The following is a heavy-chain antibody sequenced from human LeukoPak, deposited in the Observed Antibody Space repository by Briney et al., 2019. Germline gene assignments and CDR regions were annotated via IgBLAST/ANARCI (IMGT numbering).Heavy chain of an antibody. Sequence: GGSLRLSCAAPGFTFSSYAMSWVRQAPGKGLEWVSAISGSGGSTYYADSVKGRFTISRDNSKNTLYLQMNSLRAEDTAVYYCAKGLDSSGYYYSAFDIWGQGTMVTVSS. D-gene: IGHD3-22*01. CDR3: AKGLDSSGYYYSAFDI. J-gene: IGHJ3*02. V-gene: IGHV3-23*01. CDR2: ISGSGGST. CDR1: GFTFSSYA.